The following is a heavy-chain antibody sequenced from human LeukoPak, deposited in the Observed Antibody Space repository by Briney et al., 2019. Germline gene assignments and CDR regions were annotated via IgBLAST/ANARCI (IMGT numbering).Heavy chain of an antibody. CDR1: GGTFSSYA. Sequence: SVKVSCKASGGTFSSYAISWVRQAPGQGLEWMGRIIPILGIANYAQKFQGRVTITADKSTSTAYMELSSLRSEDTAVYYCARGVVPAGMRYWYFDLWGRGTLVTVSS. CDR2: IIPILGIA. D-gene: IGHD2-2*01. V-gene: IGHV1-69*04. J-gene: IGHJ2*01. CDR3: ARGVVPAGMRYWYFDL.